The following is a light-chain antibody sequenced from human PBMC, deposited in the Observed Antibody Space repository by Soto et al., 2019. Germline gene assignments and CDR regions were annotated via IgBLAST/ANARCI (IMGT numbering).Light chain of an antibody. V-gene: IGLV1-44*01. CDR3: AAWDDSLNAVV. CDR1: SSNVGRNT. J-gene: IGLJ2*01. CDR2: SNN. Sequence: QSVLTQPPSASGTPGQRVTISCSGSSSNVGRNTVNWYQQLPGTAPNLLIYSNNHRPSGVPDRFSGSKSGTSASLAISGLQSEDEADYYCAAWDDSLNAVVFGGGTKLTVL.